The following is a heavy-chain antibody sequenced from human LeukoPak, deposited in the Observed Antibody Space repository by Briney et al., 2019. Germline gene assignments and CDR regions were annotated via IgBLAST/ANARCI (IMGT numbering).Heavy chain of an antibody. CDR1: GGSISSYY. Sequence: SETLSLTCTVSGGSISSYYWSWIRQPPGKGREWIGYIYYSGSTNYNPSLNSRVTISVDTSKNQFSLKLSPVPAADTAVYYCARDPGSTRGFDPWGQGTLVTVSS. CDR3: ARDPGSTRGFDP. V-gene: IGHV4-59*01. J-gene: IGHJ5*02. D-gene: IGHD2-2*01. CDR2: IYYSGST.